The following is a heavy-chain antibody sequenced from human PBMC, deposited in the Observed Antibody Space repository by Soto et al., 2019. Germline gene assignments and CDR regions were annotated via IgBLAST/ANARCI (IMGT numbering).Heavy chain of an antibody. V-gene: IGHV3-15*01. CDR2: IKSKTDGGTT. D-gene: IGHD1-7*01. Sequence: EVQLVESGGGLVKPGGSLRLSCAASGFTFSNAWMSWVHQAPGKGLEWVGRIKSKTDGGTTDYAAPVKGRFTISRDDSKNTLYLQMNSMKTEDTAVYYCTTDPNWNYSDFTNYWGQGTLVTVSS. CDR1: GFTFSNAW. J-gene: IGHJ4*02. CDR3: TTDPNWNYSDFTNY.